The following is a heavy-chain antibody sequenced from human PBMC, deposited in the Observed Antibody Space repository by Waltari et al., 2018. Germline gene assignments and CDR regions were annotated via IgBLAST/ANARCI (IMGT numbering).Heavy chain of an antibody. CDR3: ARGGDYEKYYFDY. Sequence: QVQLVQSGAEVKKPGSSVKVSCKASGGTFSSYTISWVRQAPGQGLEWMGRIIPILGIANYAQKFQGRVTITADKSTSTAYMELSSLRSEDTAVYYCARGGDYEKYYFDYWGQGTLVTVSS. CDR2: IIPILGIA. D-gene: IGHD4-17*01. V-gene: IGHV1-69*02. J-gene: IGHJ4*02. CDR1: GGTFSSYT.